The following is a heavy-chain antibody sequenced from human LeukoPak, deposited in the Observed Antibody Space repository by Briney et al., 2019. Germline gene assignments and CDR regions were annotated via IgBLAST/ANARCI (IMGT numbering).Heavy chain of an antibody. Sequence: ASVKVSCKTSGGSFSSYAFSWVRLAPGQGLEWMGRIIPIFGTTNYAQNFQGRVTITADESTSTAYMELSSLRSEDTAVYYCARGTASYYRLDSWGQGTLVTVSS. CDR1: GGSFSSYA. CDR3: ARGTASYYRLDS. D-gene: IGHD1-26*01. V-gene: IGHV1-69*13. J-gene: IGHJ4*02. CDR2: IIPIFGTT.